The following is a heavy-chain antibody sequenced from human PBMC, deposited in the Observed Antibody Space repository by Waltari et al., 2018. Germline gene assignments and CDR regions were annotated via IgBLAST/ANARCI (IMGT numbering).Heavy chain of an antibody. CDR1: GGTFSSYA. CDR3: ATKVGGGRFDY. Sequence: QVQLVQSGAEVKKPGSSVKVACKDSGGTFSSYAISWVRQSPGQGLEWMGRIIPIFGTANYAQKFQGRVTITADKSTSTAYMELSSLRSEDTAVYYCATKVGGGRFDYWGQGTLVTVSS. V-gene: IGHV1-69*13. J-gene: IGHJ4*02. D-gene: IGHD2-2*01. CDR2: IIPIFGTA.